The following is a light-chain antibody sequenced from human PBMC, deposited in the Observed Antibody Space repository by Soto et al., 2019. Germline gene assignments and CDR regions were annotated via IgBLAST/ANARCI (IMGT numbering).Light chain of an antibody. V-gene: IGKV1-27*01. J-gene: IGKJ4*01. CDR3: QKYNSAPPLT. CDR2: AGS. Sequence: DIKITQSPSSLSASVGDRVNITCRARQAISNYLPWFRRKPAKIPTLLLYAGSCLQAGVPSRFIGSGSGTDFTLTITSLQPEDVATYYCQKYNSAPPLTFGGRVKVDIK. CDR1: QAISNY.